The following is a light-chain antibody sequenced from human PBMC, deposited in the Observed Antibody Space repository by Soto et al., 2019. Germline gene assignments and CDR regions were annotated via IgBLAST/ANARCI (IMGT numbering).Light chain of an antibody. V-gene: IGKV1-6*01. Sequence: AIQMTQSPSSLSASVGDRVTITCRASQGIRNELGWYQQKPGRAPKLLIFATSTLQSGVSSRFRGSGSGTDFALTISSLQPEDSATYYCLQDYNSPRTLGQGTKREIK. CDR1: QGIRNE. J-gene: IGKJ2*02. CDR2: ATS. CDR3: LQDYNSPRT.